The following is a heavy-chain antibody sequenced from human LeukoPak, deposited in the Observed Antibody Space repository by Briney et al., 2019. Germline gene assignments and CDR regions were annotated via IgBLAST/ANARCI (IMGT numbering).Heavy chain of an antibody. CDR1: GFAFSSYA. CDR2: ISGSGGST. V-gene: IGHV3-23*01. D-gene: IGHD5-18*01. J-gene: IGHJ3*02. CDR3: AREGYSYDAGAFDI. Sequence: GGSLRLSRAASGFAFSSYAMSWVRQAPGKGLEWVSAISGSGGSTYYADSVKGRFTISRDNSKNTLYLQMNSLRSDDTAVYYCAREGYSYDAGAFDIWGQGTMVTVSS.